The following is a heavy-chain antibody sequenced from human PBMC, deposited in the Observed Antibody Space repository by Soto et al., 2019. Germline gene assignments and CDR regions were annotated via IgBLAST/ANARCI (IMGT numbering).Heavy chain of an antibody. Sequence: ASVKVSCKASGGTFNTYTISWVRQVPGQGLEWMGGNMPLYAKPTYAQPFLGRLTIAADEHTSTVYMELSSLRSEDTALYYCASLNNWSPAHGRIHVSGRGTAVTVSS. CDR1: GGTFNTYT. D-gene: IGHD3-3*01. V-gene: IGHV1-69*13. CDR3: ASLNNWSPAHGRIHV. J-gene: IGHJ6*02. CDR2: NMPLYAKP.